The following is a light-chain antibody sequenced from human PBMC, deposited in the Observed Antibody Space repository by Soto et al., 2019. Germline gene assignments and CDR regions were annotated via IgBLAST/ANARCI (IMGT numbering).Light chain of an antibody. CDR2: GAS. V-gene: IGKV3-20*01. J-gene: IGKJ1*01. Sequence: EIVLTQSPGTLSLSPGEGATLSCRASQSVSSNFLVWYQQKPGQAPRLIIYGASNRATGIPERFSGSGSGTDFTLTISRLEPEDFVVYYCQQYGSSSLTFGQGTKVEIK. CDR3: QQYGSSSLT. CDR1: QSVSSNF.